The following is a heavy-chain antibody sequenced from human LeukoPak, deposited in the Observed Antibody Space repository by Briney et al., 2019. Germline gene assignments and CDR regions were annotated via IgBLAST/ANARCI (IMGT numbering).Heavy chain of an antibody. Sequence: PLETLSLTCTVSGGSISSSSYDWGWIRQPPGKGLEWIGSIYYSGSTYYNPSLKSRVTISVDTSKNQFSLKLSSVTAADTAEYYCARGDIVMVTAPFDPWGQGTLVTVSS. CDR3: ARGDIVMVTAPFDP. J-gene: IGHJ5*02. V-gene: IGHV4-39*01. D-gene: IGHD2-21*02. CDR2: IYYSGST. CDR1: GGSISSSSYD.